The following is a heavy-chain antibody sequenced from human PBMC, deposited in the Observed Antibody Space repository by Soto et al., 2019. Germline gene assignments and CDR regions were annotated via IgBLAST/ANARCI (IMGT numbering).Heavy chain of an antibody. CDR2: IYPDDSDT. D-gene: IGHD3-9*01. CDR3: ARNSLTGYYNYYYSMDV. CDR1: GYSFSSYW. J-gene: IGHJ6*02. V-gene: IGHV5-51*01. Sequence: GESLKISCKSSGYSFSSYWIAWVRLMPGKGLEWMGSIYPDDSDTKYSPSFQGQVPISADKSISAAYLQRSSLKASDTAIYYCARNSLTGYYNYYYSMDVWGQGTTVTVSS.